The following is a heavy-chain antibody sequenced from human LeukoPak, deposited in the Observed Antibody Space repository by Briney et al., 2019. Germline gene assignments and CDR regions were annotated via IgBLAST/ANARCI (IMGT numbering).Heavy chain of an antibody. CDR1: GFTFSKYP. CDR2: ISATGLST. CDR3: AKDLNNYGRTPLDY. V-gene: IGHV3-23*01. Sequence: PGRSLRLSCAASGFTFSKYPMNWVRQAPGKGLEWVSTISATGLSTYYADSVKGRFTISRDNSQNTMYLQMNSLRAEDTAVYYCAKDLNNYGRTPLDYWGQGTLVTVSS. D-gene: IGHD5-24*01. J-gene: IGHJ4*02.